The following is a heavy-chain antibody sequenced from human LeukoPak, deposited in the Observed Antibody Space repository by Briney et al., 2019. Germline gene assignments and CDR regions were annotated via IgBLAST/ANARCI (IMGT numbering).Heavy chain of an antibody. D-gene: IGHD5-24*01. CDR3: ARGSGWLQFLDY. V-gene: IGHV4-39*07. Sequence: SEALSLTCTVSGGSLSSSSYYWGWIRQPPGKGLEWIGSIYYSGRTYYNPSLKSRVTISVDTSKNQFSLKLSSVTAADTAVDYCARGSGWLQFLDYWGQGTLVTVSS. J-gene: IGHJ4*02. CDR2: IYYSGRT. CDR1: GGSLSSSSYY.